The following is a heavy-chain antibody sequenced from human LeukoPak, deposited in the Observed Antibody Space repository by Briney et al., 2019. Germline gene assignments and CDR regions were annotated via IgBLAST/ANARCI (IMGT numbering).Heavy chain of an antibody. CDR3: ARVRSSWYQDWYFDL. J-gene: IGHJ2*01. CDR2: VETSGNS. D-gene: IGHD6-13*01. V-gene: IGHV4-4*07. Sequence: SETLSLTCTVSRGSISSYYWSWIRQPAGKGLEWIGRVETSGNSNYKPSLKSRGTMSVDTSKNQFSLKLSSVTAADTAVYYCARVRSSWYQDWYFDLWGRGTLVTVSS. CDR1: RGSISSYY.